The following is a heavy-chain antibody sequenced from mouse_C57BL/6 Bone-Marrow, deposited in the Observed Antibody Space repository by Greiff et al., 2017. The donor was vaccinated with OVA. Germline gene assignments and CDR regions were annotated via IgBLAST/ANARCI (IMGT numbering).Heavy chain of an antibody. CDR3: ARGGN. J-gene: IGHJ4*01. D-gene: IGHD1-1*02. CDR1: GYTFTSYG. V-gene: IGHV1-81*01. CDR2: IYHRSGNT. Sequence: QVHVKQSGAELARPGASVKLSCKASGYTFTSYGISWVKQRTGQGLEWIGEIYHRSGNTYYNEKFKGKATLTADKSSSTAYMELRSLTSEDSAVYFCARGGNWGQGTSVTVSS.